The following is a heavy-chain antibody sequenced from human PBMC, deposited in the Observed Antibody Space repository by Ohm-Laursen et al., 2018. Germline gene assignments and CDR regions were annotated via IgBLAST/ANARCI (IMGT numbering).Heavy chain of an antibody. V-gene: IGHV3-23*01. CDR1: GFTFSSYA. D-gene: IGHD3-22*01. Sequence: SLRLSCSASGFTFSSYAMSWVRQAPGKGLEWVSAISGSGGGTYYADSVKGRFTISRDNSKNTLYLQMNSLRAEDTAVYYCAKPDAQNYYDSSGVGFDYWGQGTLVTVSS. J-gene: IGHJ4*02. CDR2: ISGSGGGT. CDR3: AKPDAQNYYDSSGVGFDY.